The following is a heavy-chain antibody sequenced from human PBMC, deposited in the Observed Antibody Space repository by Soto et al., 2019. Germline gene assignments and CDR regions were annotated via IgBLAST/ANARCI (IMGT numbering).Heavy chain of an antibody. CDR1: GGSISSSSYY. Sequence: QLQLQESGPGLVKPSETLSLTCTVSGGSISSSSYYWGWIRQPPGKGLEWIGSIYYSGSTYYNPSLKSRVTISVDTSKNQFSLKLSSVTAADTAVYYCASHVYYDFWSGYYTGWFDPWGQGTLVTVSS. D-gene: IGHD3-3*01. CDR3: ASHVYYDFWSGYYTGWFDP. V-gene: IGHV4-39*01. CDR2: IYYSGST. J-gene: IGHJ5*02.